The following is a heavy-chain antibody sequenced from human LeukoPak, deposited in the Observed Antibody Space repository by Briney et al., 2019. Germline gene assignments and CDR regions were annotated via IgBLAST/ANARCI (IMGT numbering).Heavy chain of an antibody. CDR1: GASISSYY. D-gene: IGHD4-17*01. Sequence: SETLSLTCTVSGASISSYYWSWIRQPPGKGLEWIGYISYSGSTNYNPSLKSRVAISVDTSKNQFSLKLSSVTAADTAVYFCARHYPPDYAFDCWGQGTLVTVSS. V-gene: IGHV4-59*08. J-gene: IGHJ4*02. CDR2: ISYSGST. CDR3: ARHYPPDYAFDC.